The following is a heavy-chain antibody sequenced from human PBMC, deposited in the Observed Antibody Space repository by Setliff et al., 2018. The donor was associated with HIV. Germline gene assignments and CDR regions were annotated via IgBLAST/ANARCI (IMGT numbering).Heavy chain of an antibody. J-gene: IGHJ4*02. Sequence: GGSLRLSCAASGFTFSDYYMSWIRQAPGKGLEWVSYITGSSSYTNYADSVKGRFTISRGNAKNSLYLQMNSLRAEDTAVYYCARASYYYDSSGWVDYWGQGTLVTVSS. CDR3: ARASYYYDSSGWVDY. CDR2: ITGSSSYT. D-gene: IGHD3-22*01. CDR1: GFTFSDYY. V-gene: IGHV3-11*03.